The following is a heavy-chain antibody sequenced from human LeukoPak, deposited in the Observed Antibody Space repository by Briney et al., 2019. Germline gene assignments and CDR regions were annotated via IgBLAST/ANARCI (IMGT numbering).Heavy chain of an antibody. CDR2: IYYSGST. V-gene: IGHV4-39*01. CDR1: GGSISSSSYY. Sequence: SETLSLTCTVSGGSISSSSYYWGWIRQPPGKGLEWIGSIYYSGSTYYNPSLKSRVTISVDTSKNQFSLKLSSVTAADTAVYYCARHNRAAANFDYWGQGTLVTVSS. CDR3: ARHNRAAANFDY. J-gene: IGHJ4*02. D-gene: IGHD6-13*01.